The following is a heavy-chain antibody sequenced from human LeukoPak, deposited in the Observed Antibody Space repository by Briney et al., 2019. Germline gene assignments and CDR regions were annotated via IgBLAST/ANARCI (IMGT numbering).Heavy chain of an antibody. Sequence: SETLSLTCTVSGGSISSSSYYWGWIRQPPGKGLVWIGSIYYSGSTYYNQSLKSRVTISVDTSKHQFSLMLSPVTAADTAMDFCARARLLRILYYYYGMDVWGQGTTVTVSS. CDR1: GGSISSSSYY. D-gene: IGHD1-26*01. CDR3: ARARLLRILYYYYGMDV. J-gene: IGHJ6*02. V-gene: IGHV4-39*01. CDR2: IYYSGST.